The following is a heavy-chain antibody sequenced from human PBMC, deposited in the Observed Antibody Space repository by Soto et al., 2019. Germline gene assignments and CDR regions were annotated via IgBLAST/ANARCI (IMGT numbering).Heavy chain of an antibody. V-gene: IGHV1-69*06. CDR1: GGGFNSYS. D-gene: IGHD6-25*01. CDR3: ARGGPVIIPAATNWFDP. Sequence: QVQLVQSGAEVKKPGSSVKVSCKSSGGGFNSYSISWVRQAPGQGLEWMGVIIPIFGTPTYAQKFQGRVTITADKSTSTAYMEVSRLTSEDMAVYYCARGGPVIIPAATNWFDPWGQGTLVTVSS. J-gene: IGHJ5*02. CDR2: IIPIFGTP.